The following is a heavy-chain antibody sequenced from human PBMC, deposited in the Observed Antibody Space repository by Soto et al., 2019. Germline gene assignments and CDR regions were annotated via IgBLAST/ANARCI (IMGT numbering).Heavy chain of an antibody. Sequence: QVQLVQSGAEVKKPGSSVKVSCKASGGSFSSYAISWVRQAPVHGLGWMGGIIPIFGTATYAQKFQGRVTIIADKSTSTAYMELSSLRSEDTAVYYCARAGPVAGNHAFDIWGQGTLVTVSS. V-gene: IGHV1-69*06. CDR1: GGSFSSYA. CDR3: ARAGPVAGNHAFDI. CDR2: IIPIFGTA. J-gene: IGHJ3*02. D-gene: IGHD6-19*01.